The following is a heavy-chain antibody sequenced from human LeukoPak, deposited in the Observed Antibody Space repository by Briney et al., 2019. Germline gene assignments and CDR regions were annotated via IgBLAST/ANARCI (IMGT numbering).Heavy chain of an antibody. CDR2: IYHSGST. Sequence: SETLSLTCAVSGYSISSGYYWGWIRQPPGNGLEWIGSIYHSGSTYYNPSLKSRVTISVDTSKNQFSLKLSSVTAADTAVYYCARQAEYYYDSSGRFDYWGQGTLVTVSS. J-gene: IGHJ4*02. D-gene: IGHD3-22*01. V-gene: IGHV4-38-2*01. CDR3: ARQAEYYYDSSGRFDY. CDR1: GYSISSGYY.